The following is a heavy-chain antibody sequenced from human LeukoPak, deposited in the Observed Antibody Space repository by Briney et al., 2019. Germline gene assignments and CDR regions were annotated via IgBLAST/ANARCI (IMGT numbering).Heavy chain of an antibody. Sequence: GASVKVSCKASGYTFTSYDINWVRQATGQGLEWMGWMNPNSGNTGYAQKFQGRVTMTRNTSISTAYMELSSLRSEDTAVYYCARGQLPIYYYYYYYGMDVWGQGTTVTVSS. V-gene: IGHV1-8*01. CDR3: ARGQLPIYYYYYYYGMDV. CDR2: MNPNSGNT. J-gene: IGHJ6*02. CDR1: GYTFTSYD. D-gene: IGHD1-26*01.